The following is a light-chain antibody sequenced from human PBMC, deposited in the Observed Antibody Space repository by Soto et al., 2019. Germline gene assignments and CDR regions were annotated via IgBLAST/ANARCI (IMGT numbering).Light chain of an antibody. J-gene: IGLJ2*01. V-gene: IGLV2-11*01. CDR2: DVN. CDR3: CSYAGSYTLV. CDR1: SSDVGGYHY. Sequence: QSVLPQPRSVSGSPGQSVTLSCTGTSSDVGGYHYVSGYQHHPGKAPKIIIFDVNQRPSGVPDRFSGSKSGNTASLTISGLQTEDEADYYCCSYAGSYTLVFGGGTKVTVL.